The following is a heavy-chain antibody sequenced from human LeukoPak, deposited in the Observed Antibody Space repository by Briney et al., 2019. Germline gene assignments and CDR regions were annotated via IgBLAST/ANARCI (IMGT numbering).Heavy chain of an antibody. J-gene: IGHJ4*02. D-gene: IGHD3-10*01. CDR3: ARYHLGSYFRDPFDH. Sequence: GGSLRLSCAASGFIFSSYAMSWVRQAPGKGLERVTAISGSGGSTYYADSVKGRFTISRDNAKNSLYLQMDSLRAEDTAVYYCARYHLGSYFRDPFDHWGQGTLVTVSS. CDR1: GFIFSSYA. V-gene: IGHV3-23*01. CDR2: ISGSGGST.